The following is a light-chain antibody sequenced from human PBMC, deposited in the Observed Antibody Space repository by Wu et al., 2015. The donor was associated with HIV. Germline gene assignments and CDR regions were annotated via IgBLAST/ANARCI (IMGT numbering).Light chain of an antibody. Sequence: DIRMTQSPSTLSASVGDRVTITCRASQSISKWLAWYQQKPGKAPKLLIYKASTLESGVPARFSGSGSGTDFTLTINSLRPEDFATYYCQQSLTSPLTFGGGPRWTSN. CDR1: QSISKW. CDR2: KAS. CDR3: QQSLTSPLT. J-gene: IGKJ4*01. V-gene: IGKV1-5*03.